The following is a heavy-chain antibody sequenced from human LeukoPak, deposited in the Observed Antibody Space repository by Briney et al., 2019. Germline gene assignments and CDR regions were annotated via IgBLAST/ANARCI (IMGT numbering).Heavy chain of an antibody. CDR1: GFTFSSYW. Sequence: GGSLRLSCAASGFTFSSYWMSWVRQAPGKGLEWVANIKQDGSEKYYVDSVKGRFTISRDNAKNSLYLQMNSLRAEDTAVYYCAKDHFTRITMVRGVMGYWGQGTLVTVSS. D-gene: IGHD3-10*01. J-gene: IGHJ4*02. CDR3: AKDHFTRITMVRGVMGY. V-gene: IGHV3-7*01. CDR2: IKQDGSEK.